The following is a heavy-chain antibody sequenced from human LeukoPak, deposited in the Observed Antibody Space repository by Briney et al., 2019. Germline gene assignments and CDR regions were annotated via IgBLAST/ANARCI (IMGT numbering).Heavy chain of an antibody. CDR1: GASISSGYYY. V-gene: IGHV4-61*02. CDR2: IYTSGST. Sequence: SQTLSLTCTVSGASISSGYYYWSWLRQPAGKGLEWIGRIYTSGSTYYNPSLKSRVTISVDTSKNHFSLNLSSVTAADTAVYYCARGDYYDSSGYYYDYWGQGTLVTVSS. CDR3: ARGDYYDSSGYYYDY. D-gene: IGHD3-22*01. J-gene: IGHJ4*02.